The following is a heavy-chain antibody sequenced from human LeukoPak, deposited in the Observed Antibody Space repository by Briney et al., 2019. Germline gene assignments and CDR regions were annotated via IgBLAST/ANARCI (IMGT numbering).Heavy chain of an antibody. Sequence: PGGSLRLSCEASGFTFSSYTLTWVRQAPGKGLEWVSSISSSSGYIYYADSVKGRFTISRDNAKRSLHLQMSSLRDEDTAVYYCAKGGQWLVLGYFDLWGRGTLVTVSS. CDR3: AKGGQWLVLGYFDL. D-gene: IGHD6-19*01. CDR1: GFTFSSYT. V-gene: IGHV3-21*04. J-gene: IGHJ2*01. CDR2: ISSSSGYI.